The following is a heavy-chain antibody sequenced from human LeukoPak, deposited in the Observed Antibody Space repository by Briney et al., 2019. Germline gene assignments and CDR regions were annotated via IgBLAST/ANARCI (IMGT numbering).Heavy chain of an antibody. V-gene: IGHV3-23*01. J-gene: IGHJ4*02. CDR3: AKDARVQQLAQGDYYFDY. D-gene: IGHD6-13*01. CDR2: ISGSGGST. CDR1: GFTFSSYA. Sequence: GGSLRLSCAASGFTFSSYAMSWVRQAPGKGLEWVSAISGSGGSTYYADSVKGRFTISRDNSKNTLYLQMNSLRAEDTAVYYCAKDARVQQLAQGDYYFDYWGQGTLVTVSS.